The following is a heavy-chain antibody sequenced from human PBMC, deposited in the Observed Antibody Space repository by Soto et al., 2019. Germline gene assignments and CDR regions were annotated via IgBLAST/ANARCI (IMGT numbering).Heavy chain of an antibody. CDR2: INPSGGRT. CDR1: GYTFTTHY. D-gene: IGHD3-10*01. V-gene: IGHV1-46*01. CDR3: ARAGENYGAGTFTPPLRYYYQP. Sequence: QVQLVQSGTEVKKPGASVKVSCKTSGYTFTTHYVHWVRQAPRQGLEWMGIINPSGGRTSYALKFQGRTTMTSDTSSNTVYVELTSLRSEETAIYFCARAGENYGAGTFTPPLRYYYQPWAQVTLVNLSS. J-gene: IGHJ5*02.